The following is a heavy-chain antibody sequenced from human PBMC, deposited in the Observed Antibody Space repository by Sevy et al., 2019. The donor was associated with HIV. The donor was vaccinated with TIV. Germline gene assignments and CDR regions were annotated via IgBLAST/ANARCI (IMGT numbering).Heavy chain of an antibody. Sequence: ASVKVSCKASGGTFSSYAISWVRQAPGQGLEWMGGIIPIFGTANYAQKFQGTVTITADESTSTAYMELSSLRSEDTAVYYCARAWGSGSSSRGWFDPWGQGTLVTVSS. CDR2: IIPIFGTA. V-gene: IGHV1-69*13. CDR3: ARAWGSGSSSRGWFDP. D-gene: IGHD3-10*01. J-gene: IGHJ5*02. CDR1: GGTFSSYA.